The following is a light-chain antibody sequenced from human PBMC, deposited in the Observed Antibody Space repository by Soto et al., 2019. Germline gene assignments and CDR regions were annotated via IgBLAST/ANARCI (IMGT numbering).Light chain of an antibody. CDR3: QHYGGSFT. CDR1: ESVSSVY. J-gene: IGKJ5*01. V-gene: IGKV3-20*01. CDR2: GAS. Sequence: EIVLTQSPGTLSLSPGERATLSCRASESVSSVYLAWYQHKPGQAPRLLIFGASSRATAIPDRFSGSGSGTDLPLTISRLEPEDFAVYYCQHYGGSFTFGQGTRLEIK.